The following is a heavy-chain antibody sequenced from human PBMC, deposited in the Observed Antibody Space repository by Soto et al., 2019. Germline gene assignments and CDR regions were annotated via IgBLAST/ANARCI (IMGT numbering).Heavy chain of an antibody. Sequence: QVQLQESGPGLVKPSETLSLTCTVSGGSITSDYWTWIRQSPGKGLEYVVYIYHSGSTNYNPSLRRRLTISIDTSKTHISLKLSSVTAADTAVYYCARGPPPYSDSSGRHYYFDYWGQGTLVTVSS. D-gene: IGHD3-22*01. CDR2: IYHSGST. CDR3: ARGPPPYSDSSGRHYYFDY. V-gene: IGHV4-59*01. J-gene: IGHJ4*02. CDR1: GGSITSDY.